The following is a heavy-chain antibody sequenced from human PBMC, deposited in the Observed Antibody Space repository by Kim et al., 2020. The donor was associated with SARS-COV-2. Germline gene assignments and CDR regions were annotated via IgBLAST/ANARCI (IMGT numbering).Heavy chain of an antibody. CDR1: GFTFSDHY. CDR3: ARVLVRGSFDY. CDR2: TRNKANSYTT. D-gene: IGHD3-10*01. V-gene: IGHV3-72*01. J-gene: IGHJ4*02. Sequence: GGSLRLSCAASGFTFSDHYMDWVRQAPGKGLEWVGRTRNKANSYTTEYAASVKGRFTISRDDSKNSLYLQMNSLKTEDTAVYYCARVLVRGSFDYWGQGTLDTVSS.